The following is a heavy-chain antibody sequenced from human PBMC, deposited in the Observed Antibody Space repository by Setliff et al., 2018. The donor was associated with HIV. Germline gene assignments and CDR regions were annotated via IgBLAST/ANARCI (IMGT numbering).Heavy chain of an antibody. CDR3: TRQSPAAGSGAFDI. J-gene: IGHJ3*02. CDR2: IYTSGNTNYNPST. D-gene: IGHD6-19*01. Sequence: PSETLSLTCTVSGDSISSGGYYWSWIRQPAGQGLEWIGRIYTSGNTNYNPSTNYNPSLKSRITISLETSRNQFSLRVTSVTATDAAVYYCTRQSPAAGSGAFDIWGQGTMVTVSS. CDR1: GDSISSGGYY. V-gene: IGHV4-61*02.